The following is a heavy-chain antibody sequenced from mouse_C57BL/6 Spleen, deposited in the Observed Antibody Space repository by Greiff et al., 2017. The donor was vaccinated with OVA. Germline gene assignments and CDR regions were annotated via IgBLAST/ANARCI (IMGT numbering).Heavy chain of an antibody. J-gene: IGHJ4*01. Sequence: EVLLVESGGGLVKPGGSLKLSCAASGFTFSDYGMHWVRQAPEQGLEWVAYISRGSGTIYYDDTVKGRSTFTRDNSKNTLFVQMASRRSEDTAMYYCASRGGSYAMDYWGQGTSVTVSS. CDR1: GFTFSDYG. CDR2: ISRGSGTI. V-gene: IGHV5-17*01. CDR3: ASRGGSYAMDY.